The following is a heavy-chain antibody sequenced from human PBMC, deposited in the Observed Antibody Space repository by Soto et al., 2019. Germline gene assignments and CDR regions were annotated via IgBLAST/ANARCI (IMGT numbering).Heavy chain of an antibody. CDR3: ARLAAAGTNGGY. V-gene: IGHV4-38-2*01. Sequence: SETLSLTCAVSGYSISSGYYWGWIRQPPGKGLEWIGSIYHSGSTYYNPSLKSRVTISVDTPKKQVSLKLSSVTAADTAVYYCARLAAAGTNGGYCGQGTLGTVSS. CDR2: IYHSGST. D-gene: IGHD6-13*01. CDR1: GYSISSGYY. J-gene: IGHJ4*02.